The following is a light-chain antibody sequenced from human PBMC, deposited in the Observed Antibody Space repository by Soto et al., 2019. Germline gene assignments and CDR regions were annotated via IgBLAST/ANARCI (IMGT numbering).Light chain of an antibody. J-gene: IGKJ4*01. CDR1: QSVSSSY. CDR2: DAS. V-gene: IGKV3-20*01. Sequence: EIVLTQSPGTRSLSPGERATLSCRASQSVSSSYLAWYQQKPGQAPRLLIYDASSRATGIPDRFSGGGSGTDFTLTISRLEPEDFAVYYCQQFSSYPLTFGGGTKVDIK. CDR3: QQFSSYPLT.